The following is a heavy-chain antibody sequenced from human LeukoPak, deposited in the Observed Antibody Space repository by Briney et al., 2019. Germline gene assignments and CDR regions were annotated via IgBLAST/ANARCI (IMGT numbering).Heavy chain of an antibody. V-gene: IGHV4-59*08. CDR2: IYYSGST. D-gene: IGHD3-3*01. CDR1: GGSISSYY. Sequence: SETLSLTCTVSGGSISSYYWRWIRRPPGKALEWIGCIYYSGSTNYNPSLKSRVTISVDTSKNQFSLKLSSVTAADTAVYYCARHGYTIFGVARYYYYYMDVWGKGNTVTVSS. J-gene: IGHJ6*03. CDR3: ARHGYTIFGVARYYYYYMDV.